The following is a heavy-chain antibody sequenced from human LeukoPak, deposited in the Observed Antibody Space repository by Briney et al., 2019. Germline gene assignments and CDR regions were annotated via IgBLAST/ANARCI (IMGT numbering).Heavy chain of an antibody. V-gene: IGHV1-8*01. D-gene: IGHD3-3*01. CDR2: MNPNSGNT. Sequence: ASVKVSCKASGYTFTSYDINWVRQATGQGLEWMGWMNPNSGNTGYAQKFQGRVTMTRNTSISTAYMELSSLRSEDTAVYYCARLSPYYDFWSGYYGFIAFDIWGQGTMVTVSS. J-gene: IGHJ3*02. CDR3: ARLSPYYDFWSGYYGFIAFDI. CDR1: GYTFTSYD.